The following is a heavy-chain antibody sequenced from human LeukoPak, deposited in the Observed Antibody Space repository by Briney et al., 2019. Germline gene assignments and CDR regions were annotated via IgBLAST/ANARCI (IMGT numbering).Heavy chain of an antibody. J-gene: IGHJ4*02. CDR1: GDSVSSNSAA. Sequence: SQTLSLTCAISGDSVSSNSAAWNWIRQSPSRGLEWLGRTYYRSKWHNDYVVSVKSRITINPDTSKNQFSLQVNSVTPEDTAVYYCARGLLYYDSSGYYSATDYWGQGTLVTVSS. CDR3: ARGLLYYDSSGYYSATDY. V-gene: IGHV6-1*01. D-gene: IGHD3-22*01. CDR2: TYYRSKWHN.